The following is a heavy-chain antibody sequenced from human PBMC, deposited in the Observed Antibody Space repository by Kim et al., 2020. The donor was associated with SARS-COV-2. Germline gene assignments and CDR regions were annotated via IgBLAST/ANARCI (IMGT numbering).Heavy chain of an antibody. Sequence: SETLSLTCTVSGGSISSSSYYWGWIRQPPGKGLEWIGSIYYSGSTYYNPSLKSRVTISVDTSKNQFSLKLSSVTAADTAVYYCARDLAVAGMSDYWGQGT. CDR3: ARDLAVAGMSDY. D-gene: IGHD6-19*01. CDR2: IYYSGST. J-gene: IGHJ4*02. V-gene: IGHV4-39*07. CDR1: GGSISSSSYY.